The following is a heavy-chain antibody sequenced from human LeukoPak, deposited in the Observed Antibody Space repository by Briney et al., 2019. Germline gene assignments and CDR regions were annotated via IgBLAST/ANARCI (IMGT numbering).Heavy chain of an antibody. CDR1: GYTFTSYG. V-gene: IGHV1-18*01. J-gene: IGHJ4*02. CDR3: ARAMITFGGVIVLIDY. D-gene: IGHD3-16*02. Sequence: ASVKVSCKASGYTFTSYGISWVRQAPGQGLEWMGWISAYNGNTNYAQKLQGRVTMTTDTSTSTAYMELRSLRSDDTAVYYCARAMITFGGVIVLIDYWGQGTLVTVSS. CDR2: ISAYNGNT.